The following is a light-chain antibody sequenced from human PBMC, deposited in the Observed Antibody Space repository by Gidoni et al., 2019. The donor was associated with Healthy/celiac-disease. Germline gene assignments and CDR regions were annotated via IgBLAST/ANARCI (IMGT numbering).Light chain of an antibody. CDR1: QSGTSD. Sequence: EIVMTQSPATLSVSPGERATLSCRASQSGTSDLDWYQQKPGQAPRLLIYGASTRATGIPTRFSGRGSGTDFTLTISSLQSEDFAVYFCQQYNNWLTFGGGTKVEIK. V-gene: IGKV3-15*01. CDR3: QQYNNWLT. CDR2: GAS. J-gene: IGKJ4*01.